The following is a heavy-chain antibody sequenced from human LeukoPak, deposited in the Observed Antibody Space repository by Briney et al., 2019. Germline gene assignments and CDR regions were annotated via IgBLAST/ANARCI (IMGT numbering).Heavy chain of an antibody. J-gene: IGHJ4*02. CDR3: SRGLDSRKLGY. D-gene: IGHD3-22*01. CDR2: IHPSGML. Sequence: PSETLSLTCTVSGASFNSDDQYWNWIRQSPGKGLEWIGSIHPSGMLYNNPSLESRVTMSRDTSKNQFSLNQSPVTAADTAVYFCSRGLDSRKLGYWGQGILVTVSS. V-gene: IGHV4-31*03. CDR1: GASFNSDDQY.